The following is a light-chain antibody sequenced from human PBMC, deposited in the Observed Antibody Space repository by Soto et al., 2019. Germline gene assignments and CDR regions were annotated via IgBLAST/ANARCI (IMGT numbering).Light chain of an antibody. CDR1: SSNIGAGYD. V-gene: IGLV1-40*01. J-gene: IGLJ2*01. CDR3: QSYDSSLYVV. CDR2: GNS. Sequence: QSELTQPPSVSGAPGQRVTISCTGSSSNIGAGYDVHWYQQLPGTAPKLLIYGNSNRPSGVPDRFSGSKSGTSASLAITGLQAEDEADYYCQSYDSSLYVVFGGGTKVTVL.